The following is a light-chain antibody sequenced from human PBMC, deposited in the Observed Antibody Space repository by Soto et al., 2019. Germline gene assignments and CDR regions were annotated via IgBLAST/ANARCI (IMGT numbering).Light chain of an antibody. J-gene: IGLJ2*01. CDR2: SNN. Sequence: QLVLTQPPSASGTPGQRVTISCSGSSSNIGINTVNWYQQLPGTAPKLLIYSNNQRPSVVTDRFSGSKSGTSASLAISGLQSEDEADYYCAAWDDSLNGVLFGGGTKLTVL. CDR1: SSNIGINT. CDR3: AAWDDSLNGVL. V-gene: IGLV1-44*01.